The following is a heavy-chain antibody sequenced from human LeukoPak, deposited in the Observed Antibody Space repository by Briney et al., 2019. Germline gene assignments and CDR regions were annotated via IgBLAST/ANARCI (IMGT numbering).Heavy chain of an antibody. CDR3: ASLLGGGSWYALFDY. D-gene: IGHD2-15*01. V-gene: IGHV4-31*03. CDR1: GGSISSGGYY. J-gene: IGHJ4*02. Sequence: SETLSFTCTVSGGSISSGGYYWSWIRQHPGKGLEWIGYIYYSGSTYYNPSLKSRVTMPVDTSKNQFSLKLSSVTAADTAVYYCASLLGGGSWYALFDYWGQGTLVIVSS. CDR2: IYYSGST.